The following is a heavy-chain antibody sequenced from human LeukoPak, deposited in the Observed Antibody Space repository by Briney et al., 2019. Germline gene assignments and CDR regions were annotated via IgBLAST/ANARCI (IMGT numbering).Heavy chain of an antibody. V-gene: IGHV3-30*03. Sequence: GGSLRLSCAASGFTFSNYGMHWVRQAPGKGLEWVAVISRDESNKYYGDSVKGRFTISRDNSKNTLYLHMSSLRAEDTAVYYCARVRYCSGGSCYFYNAMDVWGQRTTVTVSS. CDR1: GFTFSNYG. CDR3: ARVRYCSGGSCYFYNAMDV. J-gene: IGHJ6*02. CDR2: ISRDESNK. D-gene: IGHD2-15*01.